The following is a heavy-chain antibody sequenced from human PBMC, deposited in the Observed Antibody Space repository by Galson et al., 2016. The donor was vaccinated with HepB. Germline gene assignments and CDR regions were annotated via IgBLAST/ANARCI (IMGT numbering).Heavy chain of an antibody. J-gene: IGHJ6*02. CDR3: ARYYYGSGTYYVYAMDV. D-gene: IGHD3-10*01. Sequence: PALVKPTQTVTLTCSFSGFSLNTGEMCVSWIRQPPGKALEWLALIDWDDEKFYSTSLKTRLTISRDTSKNQVFLTMTNMDPVDTATYYCARYYYGSGTYYVYAMDVWGPGTTVTVSS. CDR2: IDWDDEK. CDR1: GFSLNTGEMC. V-gene: IGHV2-70*01.